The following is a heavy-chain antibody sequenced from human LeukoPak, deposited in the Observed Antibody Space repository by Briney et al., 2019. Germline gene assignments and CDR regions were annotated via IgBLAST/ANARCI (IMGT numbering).Heavy chain of an antibody. J-gene: IGHJ6*04. V-gene: IGHV4-34*01. Sequence: SETLSLTCAVYGGSFSGYYWSWIRQPPGKGLEWIGEINHSGSTNYNPFLKSRVTISVDTSKNQFSLKLSSVTAADTAVYYCARYCSSTSCRAPYYGMDVWGKGTTVTVSS. D-gene: IGHD2-2*01. CDR1: GGSFSGYY. CDR3: ARYCSSTSCRAPYYGMDV. CDR2: INHSGST.